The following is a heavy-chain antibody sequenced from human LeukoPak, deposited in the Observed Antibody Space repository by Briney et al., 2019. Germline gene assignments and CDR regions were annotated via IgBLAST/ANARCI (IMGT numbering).Heavy chain of an antibody. CDR1: GFTFSSYW. D-gene: IGHD5-18*01. J-gene: IGHJ4*02. Sequence: GGSLRLSCAASGFTFSSYWMSWVRQAPGKGLEWVAVISYDGSNKYYADSVKGRFTISRDNSKNTLYLQMNSLRAEDTAVYYCARTAMVLHHFDYWGQGTLVTVSS. V-gene: IGHV3-30*03. CDR3: ARTAMVLHHFDY. CDR2: ISYDGSNK.